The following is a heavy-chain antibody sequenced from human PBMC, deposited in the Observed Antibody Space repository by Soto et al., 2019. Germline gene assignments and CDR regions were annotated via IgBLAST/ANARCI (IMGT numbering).Heavy chain of an antibody. D-gene: IGHD3-22*01. J-gene: IGHJ4*02. CDR1: GDFIASSSYY. Sequence: QLQLQQSGPGLVKPSETLSLTCTVSGDFIASSSYYWVWIRHPPGKGPAWIASIYSSGTTYYNPSLKSRVTISVDTSRNQFSLTLSAVTVADTAVYSGVNDNYPDYWGQGILVTVPP. V-gene: IGHV4-39*01. CDR2: IYSSGTT. CDR3: VNDNYPDY.